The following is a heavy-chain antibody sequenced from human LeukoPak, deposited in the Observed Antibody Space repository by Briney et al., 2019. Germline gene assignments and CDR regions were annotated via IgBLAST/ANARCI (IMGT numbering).Heavy chain of an antibody. D-gene: IGHD3-22*01. J-gene: IGHJ4*02. CDR1: GFTFSSYG. Sequence: GGSLRLSRAASGFTFSSYGMHWVRQAPGKGLEWVAFIRYDGSNKYYADSVKGRFTISRDNSKNTLYLQMNSLRAEDTAVYYCAKYPYDSSGYSHFDYWGQGTLVTVSS. V-gene: IGHV3-30*02. CDR2: IRYDGSNK. CDR3: AKYPYDSSGYSHFDY.